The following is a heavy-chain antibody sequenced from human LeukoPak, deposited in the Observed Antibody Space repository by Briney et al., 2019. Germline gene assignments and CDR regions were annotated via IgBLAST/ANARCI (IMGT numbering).Heavy chain of an antibody. J-gene: IGHJ4*02. Sequence: GGSLRLSCAASGFTFSSYAMHWVRQAPGKGLEWVAVISYDGSNKYYADSVKGRFTISRDNSKNTLYLQMNSLRAEDTAVYYCARAESMTTVSFVDYWGQGTLVTVSS. CDR3: ARAESMTTVSFVDY. D-gene: IGHD4-17*01. V-gene: IGHV3-30-3*01. CDR1: GFTFSSYA. CDR2: ISYDGSNK.